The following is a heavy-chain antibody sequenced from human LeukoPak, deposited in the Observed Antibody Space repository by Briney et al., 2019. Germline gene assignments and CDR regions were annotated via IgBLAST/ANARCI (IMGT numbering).Heavy chain of an antibody. CDR1: GFTFGDYA. D-gene: IGHD2-15*01. CDR3: TRAGRYCSGVSCYSFY. J-gene: IGHJ4*02. Sequence: PGRSLRLSCTASGFTFGDYAMSWFRQAPGEGLEWVGFIRSKAHGGTTEYAASVKGRFTISRDDSKSIAYLQMDSLKTEDTAVYYCTRAGRYCSGVSCYSFYWGQGTLVTVSS. CDR2: IRSKAHGGTT. V-gene: IGHV3-49*03.